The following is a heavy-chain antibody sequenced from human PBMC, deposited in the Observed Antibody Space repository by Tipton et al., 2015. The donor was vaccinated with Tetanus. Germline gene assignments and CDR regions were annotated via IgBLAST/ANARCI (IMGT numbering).Heavy chain of an antibody. CDR2: IDFSGST. CDR3: ARDQARGGRGGNYCDY. V-gene: IGHV4-31*03. Sequence: TLSLTCTVSGGSISSGGYYWTWIRQHPGKGLEWIGDIDFSGSTYYNPSLKSRVTISVDTSKNQFSVNLNSVTAAVTAVYYCARDQARGGRGGNYCDYWGQGALGTVSS. J-gene: IGHJ4*02. D-gene: IGHD3-10*01. CDR1: GGSISSGGYY.